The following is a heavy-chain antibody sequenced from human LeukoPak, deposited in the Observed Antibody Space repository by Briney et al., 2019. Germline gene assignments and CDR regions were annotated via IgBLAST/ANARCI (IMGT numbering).Heavy chain of an antibody. Sequence: GGSLRLSCAASGFTFSSYGMHWVRQAPGKGLEWVAVISYDGSNKYYADSVKGRFTISRDNSKNTLYLQMNSLRAEDTAVYYCAKVVVGGILTGYVNYYGMDVWGQGTTVTVSS. J-gene: IGHJ6*02. CDR1: GFTFSSYG. CDR3: AKVVVGGILTGYVNYYGMDV. CDR2: ISYDGSNK. D-gene: IGHD3-9*01. V-gene: IGHV3-30*18.